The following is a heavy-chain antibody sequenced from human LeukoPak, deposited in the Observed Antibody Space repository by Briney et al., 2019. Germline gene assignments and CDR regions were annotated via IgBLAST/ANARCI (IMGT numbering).Heavy chain of an antibody. CDR3: AREGDYGGYFDY. V-gene: IGHV1-3*01. D-gene: IGHD4-17*01. CDR1: GYTFTSYA. J-gene: IGHJ4*02. Sequence: GASVKVSCKASGYTFTSYAMHWVRQAPGQRLEWMGWINAGNGNTKYSQKLQGRVTMTTDTSTSTAYMELRSLRSDDTAVYYCAREGDYGGYFDYWGQGTLVTVSS. CDR2: INAGNGNT.